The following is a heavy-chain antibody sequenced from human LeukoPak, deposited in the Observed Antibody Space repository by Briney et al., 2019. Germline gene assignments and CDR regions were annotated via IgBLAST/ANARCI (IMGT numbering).Heavy chain of an antibody. J-gene: IGHJ4*02. CDR2: IYYSGST. Sequence: SETLSLTCTVSGGSIRSYYWSWIRQPPGKGLEWIGYIYYSGSTNYNPSLKSRVSISVDTSKNQFSLKLSSVTAADTAVYYCARTGSTVTMLYSFDHWGQGALVTVSS. V-gene: IGHV4-59*01. D-gene: IGHD4-17*01. CDR1: GGSIRSYY. CDR3: ARTGSTVTMLYSFDH.